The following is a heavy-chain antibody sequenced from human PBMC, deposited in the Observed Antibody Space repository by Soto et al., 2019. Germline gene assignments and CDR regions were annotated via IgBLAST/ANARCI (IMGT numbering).Heavy chain of an antibody. J-gene: IGHJ4*02. V-gene: IGHV3-30*18. D-gene: IGHD4-4*01. CDR3: AKDLSSPTAGHTWAHFFDY. CDR1: GFSFSTYV. Sequence: GGSLRLSCAASGFSFSTYVTHWVRQAPGKGLEWVAAISNDAVLKYYSDSVRGRFIITRDNSKNRLYLQMNSLRAEDTAVYYCAKDLSSPTAGHTWAHFFDYWGQGTLVTVSS. CDR2: ISNDAVLK.